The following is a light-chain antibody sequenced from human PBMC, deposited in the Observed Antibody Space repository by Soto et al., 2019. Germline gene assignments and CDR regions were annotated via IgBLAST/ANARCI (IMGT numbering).Light chain of an antibody. CDR1: QSVSSN. J-gene: IGKJ4*01. Sequence: EIVMTQSPATLSVSPGERASLSCRASQSVSSNLASYQQKPGQTPRLLIYATSTRATGIPARFSGSGSGTEFTLTISSLQSEDFAVYYCQHYNNWPLTFGGGTKVEIK. CDR2: ATS. V-gene: IGKV3-15*01. CDR3: QHYNNWPLT.